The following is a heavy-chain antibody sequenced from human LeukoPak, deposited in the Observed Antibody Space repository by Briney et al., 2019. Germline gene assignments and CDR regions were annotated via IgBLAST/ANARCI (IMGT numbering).Heavy chain of an antibody. V-gene: IGHV4-59*01. CDR3: ARGRYSSSWYKD. CDR2: IYYSGST. J-gene: IGHJ4*02. Sequence: PSETLSLTCTVSGGSISSYYWSWIRQPPGKGLEWIGYIYYSGSTNYNPSLKSRVTISVDTSKNQFSLKLSSVTAADTAVYYCARGRYSSSWYKDWGQGTLVTVSS. D-gene: IGHD6-13*01. CDR1: GGSISSYY.